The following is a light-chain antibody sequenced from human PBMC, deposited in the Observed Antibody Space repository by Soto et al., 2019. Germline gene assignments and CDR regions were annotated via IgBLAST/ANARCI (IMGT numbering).Light chain of an antibody. V-gene: IGKV3-20*01. Sequence: EIVLTQSPGTLSLSPGERATLSCRASQSVKSSYLAWYQQKPGQAHRLLIYGASSRATGIPDRFSGSGSGTDFTLTISRLEPEDFAVYYCQQYGSSLYTFGQGTKLEIK. CDR1: QSVKSSY. J-gene: IGKJ2*01. CDR2: GAS. CDR3: QQYGSSLYT.